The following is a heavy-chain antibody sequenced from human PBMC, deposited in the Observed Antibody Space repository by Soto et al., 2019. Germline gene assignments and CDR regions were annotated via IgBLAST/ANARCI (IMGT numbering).Heavy chain of an antibody. V-gene: IGHV4-59*01. D-gene: IGHD3-9*01. CDR3: AGFTYYDISTGYHAAFVI. J-gene: IGHJ3*02. CDR1: GGSISSYY. Sequence: SETLSLTCTVSGGSISSYYWSWIRPPPGKGLEWIGYIYYSGSTNYNPSLKSRVTISVDTSKNQFSLKLSSVTAADTAVYYCAGFTYYDISTGYHAAFVIWGQGTMVTVSS. CDR2: IYYSGST.